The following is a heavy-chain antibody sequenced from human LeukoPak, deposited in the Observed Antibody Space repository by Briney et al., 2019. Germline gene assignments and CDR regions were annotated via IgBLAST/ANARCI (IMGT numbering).Heavy chain of an antibody. CDR3: ARVKPLTSRGGNWFDP. D-gene: IGHD2-2*01. V-gene: IGHV4-59*01. J-gene: IGHJ5*02. CDR2: IYYSGST. CDR1: GGSISSYY. Sequence: PSETLSLTCTVSGGSISSYYWSWIRQPPGKGLEWIGYIYYSGSTNYNPSLKSRVTISVDTSKNQFSLKLSSVTPADTAVYYCARVKPLTSRGGNWFDPWGQGTLATVSS.